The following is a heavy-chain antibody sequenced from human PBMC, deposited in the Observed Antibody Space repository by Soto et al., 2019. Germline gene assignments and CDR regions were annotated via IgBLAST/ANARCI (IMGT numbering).Heavy chain of an antibody. D-gene: IGHD2-15*01. CDR2: ISYDVSNE. V-gene: IGHV3-30*18. CDR1: GFTFSNYV. Sequence: QVQLVESGGGVVQPGRSLRLSCAGSGFTFSNYVLHWVRQAPGKGPEWVAAISYDVSNEYYADSVKGRITISREKTKNMMYLQMDSLRPEDTAVYYCAKDGAPRYCTRSSCHPAGAYWGQGTLVTVSS. CDR3: AKDGAPRYCTRSSCHPAGAY. J-gene: IGHJ4*02.